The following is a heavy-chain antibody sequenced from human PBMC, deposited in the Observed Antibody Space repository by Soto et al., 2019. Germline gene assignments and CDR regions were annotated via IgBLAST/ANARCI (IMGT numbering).Heavy chain of an antibody. CDR2: IYYSGST. J-gene: IGHJ4*02. Sequence: SETLSLTCTVSGGSISSSSYYWAWIRQPPGKGLEWIGSIYYSGSTYYNPSLKSRITISVDTSKNQFSLKLMSVTAADTAVYYCARHTFRGLAAADYWGQGTLVTVSS. D-gene: IGHD3-16*01. CDR3: ARHTFRGLAAADY. CDR1: GGSISSSSYY. V-gene: IGHV4-39*01.